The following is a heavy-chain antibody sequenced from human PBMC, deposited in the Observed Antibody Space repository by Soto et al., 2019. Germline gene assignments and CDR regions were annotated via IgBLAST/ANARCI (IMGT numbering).Heavy chain of an antibody. D-gene: IGHD2-15*01. CDR1: GFTFSNAW. V-gene: IGHV3-15*01. Sequence: WGSLRLSCAASGFTFSNAWMSWVRQAPGKGLEWVGRIKSKTDGGTTDYAAPAKGRFTISRDDSKNTLYLQMDSLKTEDTAVYYCTTEYCSGGSCPESWFDPWGQGTLVTVSS. CDR2: IKSKTDGGTT. J-gene: IGHJ5*02. CDR3: TTEYCSGGSCPESWFDP.